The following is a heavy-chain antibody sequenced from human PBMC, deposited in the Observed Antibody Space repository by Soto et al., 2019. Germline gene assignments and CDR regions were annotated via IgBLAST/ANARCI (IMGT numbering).Heavy chain of an antibody. J-gene: IGHJ4*02. CDR2: FDPDDGET. CDR1: GYTLTELS. V-gene: IGHV1-24*01. D-gene: IGHD3-3*01. Sequence: EASVKVSCKVSGYTLTELSMHWVRQAPGKGLEWMGGFDPDDGETIYAQKFQGRVTMTEDTSTDTAYMELSSLRSEDTAVYYCATGLKRFTIYYFDYWGQGTLVTVSS. CDR3: ATGLKRFTIYYFDY.